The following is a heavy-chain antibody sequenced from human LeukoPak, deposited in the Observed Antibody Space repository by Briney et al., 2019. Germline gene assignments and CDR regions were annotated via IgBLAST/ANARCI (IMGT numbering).Heavy chain of an antibody. J-gene: IGHJ5*02. Sequence: GASVKVSCKASGYTFTSYGISWVRQAPGQGLEWMGWISAYNGNTNYAQKLQGRVTMTTDTSTSTAYMEPRSLRSDDTAVYYCARDKGDYDFWSGYLFRFDPWGQGTLVTVSS. CDR1: GYTFTSYG. CDR2: ISAYNGNT. CDR3: ARDKGDYDFWSGYLFRFDP. V-gene: IGHV1-18*01. D-gene: IGHD3-3*01.